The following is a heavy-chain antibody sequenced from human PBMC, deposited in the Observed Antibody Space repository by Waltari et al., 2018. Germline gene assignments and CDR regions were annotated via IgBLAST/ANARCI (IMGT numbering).Heavy chain of an antibody. CDR1: GGTFRSYA. Sequence: QVQLVQSGAEVKKPGSSVKVSCKASGGTFRSYATSRVRPPPGQGLEWMGGIIPIFGTANYAQKFQGRVTITADESTSTAYMELSSLRSEDTAVYYCALCSGSSGYYYGAFDIWGQGTMVTVSS. CDR3: ALCSGSSGYYYGAFDI. CDR2: IIPIFGTA. D-gene: IGHD3-22*01. V-gene: IGHV1-69*01. J-gene: IGHJ3*02.